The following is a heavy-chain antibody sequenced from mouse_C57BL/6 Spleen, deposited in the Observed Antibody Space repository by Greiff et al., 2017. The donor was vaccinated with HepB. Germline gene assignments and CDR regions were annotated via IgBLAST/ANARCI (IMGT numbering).Heavy chain of an antibody. CDR1: GFSLTSYG. Sequence: VQLQQSGPGLVQPSQSLSITCTVSGFSLTSYGVHWVRQSPGKGLEWLGVIWSGGSTDYNAAFISRLSISKDNYKSQVFFKMKSLQADDTAIYYCARDSVVVRYYAMDYWGQGTSVTVSS. D-gene: IGHD1-1*01. J-gene: IGHJ4*01. CDR3: ARDSVVVRYYAMDY. V-gene: IGHV2-2*01. CDR2: IWSGGST.